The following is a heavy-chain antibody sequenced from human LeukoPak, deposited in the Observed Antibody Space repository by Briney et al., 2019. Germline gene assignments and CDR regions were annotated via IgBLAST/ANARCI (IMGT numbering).Heavy chain of an antibody. Sequence: ASVKVSCTASGYTFTSYYMHWLRQAPGQGLEWMGVINPSGGSTSYAQKFQGRVTMTRDTSTSTVYMELSRLRSEDTAVYYCARDRTPHTYYYGPGRGNWFDPWGQGTLVTVSS. V-gene: IGHV1-46*01. CDR1: GYTFTSYY. CDR2: INPSGGST. J-gene: IGHJ5*02. CDR3: ARDRTPHTYYYGPGRGNWFDP. D-gene: IGHD3-10*01.